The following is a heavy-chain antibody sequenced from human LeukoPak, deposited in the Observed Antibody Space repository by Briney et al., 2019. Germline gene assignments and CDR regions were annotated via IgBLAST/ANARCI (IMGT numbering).Heavy chain of an antibody. Sequence: SETLSLTCAVYGGSFSGYYWSWIRQPPGKGLEWIGEINHSGSTNYNPSLKSRVTISVDKSKNQFSLKLSSVTAADTAVYYCARGRADYYDSSGPGDWFDPWGQGTLVTVSS. V-gene: IGHV4-34*01. D-gene: IGHD3-22*01. J-gene: IGHJ5*02. CDR1: GGSFSGYY. CDR3: ARGRADYYDSSGPGDWFDP. CDR2: INHSGST.